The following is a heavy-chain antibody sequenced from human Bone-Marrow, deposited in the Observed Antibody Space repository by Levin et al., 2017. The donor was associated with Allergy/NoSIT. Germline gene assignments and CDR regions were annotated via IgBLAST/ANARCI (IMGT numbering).Heavy chain of an antibody. D-gene: IGHD1-26*01. CDR2: ISYDGGHK. CDR3: TRDRGEWGQFYFDY. Sequence: SCAASGFTFSAFGMHWVHQAPGRGLEWVAVISYDGGHKFYADSVKGRFTISRDNSKNTHYLQMNSLRAEDTAVYYCTRDRGEWGQFYFDYWGQGILVTVSS. CDR1: GFTFSAFG. J-gene: IGHJ4*02. V-gene: IGHV3-33*01.